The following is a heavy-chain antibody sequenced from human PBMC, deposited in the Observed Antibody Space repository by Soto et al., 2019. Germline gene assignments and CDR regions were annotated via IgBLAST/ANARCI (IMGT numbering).Heavy chain of an antibody. CDR1: GYTFTSYG. D-gene: IGHD2-15*01. CDR2: ISAYNGNT. J-gene: IGHJ6*02. CDR3: ASVYCSGGSCYALGYYYYGMDV. Sequence: QVQLVQSGAEVKKPGASVKVSCKASGYTFTSYGISWVRQAPGQGLEWMGWISAYNGNTNYAQKLQGRVTMTTDTSTSTAYMELRSLRSDDTAVYYCASVYCSGGSCYALGYYYYGMDVWGQGTTVTVSS. V-gene: IGHV1-18*01.